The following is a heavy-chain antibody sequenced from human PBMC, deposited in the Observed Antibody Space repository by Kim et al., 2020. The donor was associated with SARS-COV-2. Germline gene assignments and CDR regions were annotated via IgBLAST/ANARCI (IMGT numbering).Heavy chain of an antibody. CDR1: GGSFSSSA. CDR2: IIPILNRT. J-gene: IGHJ4*02. CDR3: ARTAYNWDYVGGFDY. V-gene: IGHV1-69*04. D-gene: IGHD1-7*01. Sequence: SVKVSCKASGGSFSSSAISWVREAPGQGLEWMGRIIPILNRTTYSHKFQGRVTIAADQSTNTAFMELNTLRSEDTAVYFCARTAYNWDYVGGFDYWGLG.